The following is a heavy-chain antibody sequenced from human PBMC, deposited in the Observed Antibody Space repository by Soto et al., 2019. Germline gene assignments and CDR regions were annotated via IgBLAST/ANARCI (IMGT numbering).Heavy chain of an antibody. CDR1: GASISGFY. V-gene: IGHV4-4*07. Sequence: PXEALSLTCTVAGASISGFYWSWIRKSAGKGLEWIGRIYATGTTDYNPSLKSRVMMSVDTSKKQFSLKLRSVTAADTAVYYCVRDGTKTLRDWFDPWGQGNSVTVSS. D-gene: IGHD1-1*01. J-gene: IGHJ5*02. CDR2: IYATGTT. CDR3: VRDGTKTLRDWFDP.